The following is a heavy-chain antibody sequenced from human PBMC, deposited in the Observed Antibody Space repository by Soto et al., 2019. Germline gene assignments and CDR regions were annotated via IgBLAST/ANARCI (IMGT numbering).Heavy chain of an antibody. CDR3: ARVTTAYYYYGMDV. D-gene: IGHD4-17*01. V-gene: IGHV1-69*06. Sequence: SVKVSCKASGGTFSSYAISWVRQAPGQGLEWMGGIIPIFGTANYAQKFQGRVTITADKSTSTAYMELSSLRSEDTAVYYCARVTTAYYYYGMDVWGQGTTVTVSS. CDR2: IIPIFGTA. CDR1: GGTFSSYA. J-gene: IGHJ6*02.